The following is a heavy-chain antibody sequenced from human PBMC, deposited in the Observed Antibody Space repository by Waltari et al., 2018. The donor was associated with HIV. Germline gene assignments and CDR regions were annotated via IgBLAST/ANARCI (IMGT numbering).Heavy chain of an antibody. CDR3: ARGYTSSPGVWLLSY. Sequence: QVQLVESGGGVVQPGRSLRLSWAASGFTFSTYGMHWVRQAPGKGLEWVAVIWNDGSNKYYADSVKGRFTISRDNSKNTLYLQMNSLRADDTAVYYCARGYTSSPGVWLLSYWGQGTLVTVSS. V-gene: IGHV3-33*01. CDR2: IWNDGSNK. CDR1: GFTFSTYG. J-gene: IGHJ4*02. D-gene: IGHD6-13*01.